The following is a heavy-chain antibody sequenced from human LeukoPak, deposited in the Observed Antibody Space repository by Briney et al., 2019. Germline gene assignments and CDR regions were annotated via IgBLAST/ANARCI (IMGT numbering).Heavy chain of an antibody. CDR3: AKNGQSGFSFDP. CDR2: IYASGKT. D-gene: IGHD3-3*01. Sequence: SETLSLTCTVSGDSISRGRYYWSWVRQPAGKELEWIGRIYASGKTDYNPYTPSLKSRVAMSLDTSKNQVSLYLTSVTAADTAVYYCAKNGQSGFSFDPWGQGTLVTVSS. J-gene: IGHJ5*02. V-gene: IGHV4-61*02. CDR1: GDSISRGRYY.